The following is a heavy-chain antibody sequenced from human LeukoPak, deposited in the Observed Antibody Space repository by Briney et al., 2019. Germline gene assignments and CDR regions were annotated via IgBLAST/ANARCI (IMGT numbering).Heavy chain of an antibody. CDR3: ARYNYYYYMDV. Sequence: GGSLRLSCAASGFTVSSNYMSWVRQAPRKGLEWVSVIYSGYSTYYADSVKGRFTISRDNSKNTLYLQMNSLRAEDTAVYYCARYNYYYYMDVWGKGTTVTISS. D-gene: IGHD1-14*01. CDR1: GFTVSSNY. J-gene: IGHJ6*03. V-gene: IGHV3-53*01. CDR2: IYSGYST.